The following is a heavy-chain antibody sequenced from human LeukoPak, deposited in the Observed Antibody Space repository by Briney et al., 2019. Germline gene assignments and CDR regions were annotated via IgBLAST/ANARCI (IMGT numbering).Heavy chain of an antibody. CDR2: NSSSSYTV. Sequence: GGSLRLSCAAYGFTFSDHYMSWIRQAPGKGLEWVSYNSSSSYTVYADSVKGRFTISRDNAKSSLYLQMNSLRAEDTAVYYCARDIGMVRGVIITNHFDYWGQGTPVTVSS. V-gene: IGHV3-11*06. J-gene: IGHJ4*02. CDR3: ARDIGMVRGVIITNHFDY. CDR1: GFTFSDHY. D-gene: IGHD3-10*01.